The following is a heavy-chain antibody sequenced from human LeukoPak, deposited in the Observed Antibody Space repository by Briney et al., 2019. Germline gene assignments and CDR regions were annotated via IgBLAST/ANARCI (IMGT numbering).Heavy chain of an antibody. V-gene: IGHV1-18*01. CDR2: ISAYNGNT. CDR3: ARNRWGSSLGGDY. CDR1: GYTFTNYG. Sequence: ASVKVSCKASGYTFTNYGISWVRQAPGQGLEWMGWISAYNGNTNYAQKLQGRVTMTTDTSTSTAYKGLRSLRSDDTAVYYCARNRWGSSLGGDYWGQGTLVTVSS. J-gene: IGHJ4*02. D-gene: IGHD3-16*01.